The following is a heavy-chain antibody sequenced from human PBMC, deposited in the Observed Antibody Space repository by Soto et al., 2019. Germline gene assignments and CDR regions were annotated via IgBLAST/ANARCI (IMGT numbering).Heavy chain of an antibody. J-gene: IGHJ6*02. Sequence: SETRSLTCAVYGGSFSGCYWSWIRQPPGKGLEWIGEINHSGSTNYNPSLKSRVTISVDTSKNQFSLKLSSVTAADTAVYYCARGFAIAAAGSLKDGMDVWGQGTTVTVSS. CDR3: ARGFAIAAAGSLKDGMDV. CDR2: INHSGST. D-gene: IGHD6-13*01. CDR1: GGSFSGCY. V-gene: IGHV4-34*01.